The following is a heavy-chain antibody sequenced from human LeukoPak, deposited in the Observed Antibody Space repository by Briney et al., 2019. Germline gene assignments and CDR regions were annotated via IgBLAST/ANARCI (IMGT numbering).Heavy chain of an antibody. CDR2: INHGGST. V-gene: IGHV4-34*01. Sequence: PSETLSLTCAVSGGSFSGYYWSWIRQPPGKGLEWIGEINHGGSTNYNPSLKSRVTMSVDTSKNQVSLKVTSVTAADTAVYYCARGPHCSGGSCYSPAFDYWGQGTLVTVSS. J-gene: IGHJ4*02. CDR3: ARGPHCSGGSCYSPAFDY. CDR1: GGSFSGYY. D-gene: IGHD2-15*01.